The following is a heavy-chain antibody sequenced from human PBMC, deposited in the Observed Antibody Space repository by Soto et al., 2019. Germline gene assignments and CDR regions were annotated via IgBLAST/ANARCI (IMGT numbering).Heavy chain of an antibody. J-gene: IGHJ6*02. CDR2: ISYDGSNK. Sequence: ESGGGVVQPGRSLRLSCAASGFTFSSYAMHWVRQAPGKGLEWVAVISYDGSNKYYADSVKGRFTISRDNSKNTLYLQMNSLIAEDTAVYYCARDVYCGGDCYSPDGMDVWVQGTTVTVSS. D-gene: IGHD2-21*02. CDR3: ARDVYCGGDCYSPDGMDV. V-gene: IGHV3-30-3*01. CDR1: GFTFSSYA.